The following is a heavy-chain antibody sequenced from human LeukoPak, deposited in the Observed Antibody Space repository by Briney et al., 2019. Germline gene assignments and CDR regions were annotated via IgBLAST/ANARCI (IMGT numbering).Heavy chain of an antibody. Sequence: ASVKVSCKVSGYTLTELSMHWVRQAPGKGLAWMGGFDPEDGETIYAQKFQGRVTMTEDTSTDTAYMELSSLRSEDTAVYYCATDRYYGSGMAPFFDYWGQGTLVTVSS. J-gene: IGHJ4*02. CDR2: FDPEDGET. D-gene: IGHD3-10*01. CDR3: ATDRYYGSGMAPFFDY. CDR1: GYTLTELS. V-gene: IGHV1-24*01.